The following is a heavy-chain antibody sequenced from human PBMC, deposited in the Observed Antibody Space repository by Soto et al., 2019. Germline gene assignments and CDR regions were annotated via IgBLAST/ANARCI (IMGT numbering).Heavy chain of an antibody. J-gene: IGHJ4*02. Sequence: EVQMLESGGGLVQPGGSLRLSCAASGFTFSSYSMNWVRQAPGKGLEWVSSISSSSSYIYYADSVKGRFTISRDNAKNSLYLQMNSLRAEDTAVYYCARAEPYYGDQRFFDYWGQGTLVTVSS. V-gene: IGHV3-21*01. D-gene: IGHD4-17*01. CDR2: ISSSSSYI. CDR1: GFTFSSYS. CDR3: ARAEPYYGDQRFFDY.